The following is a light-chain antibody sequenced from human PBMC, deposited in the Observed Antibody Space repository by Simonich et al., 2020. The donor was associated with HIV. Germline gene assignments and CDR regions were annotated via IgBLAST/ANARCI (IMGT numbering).Light chain of an antibody. V-gene: IGKV3D-20*01. CDR3: QQYGSSPYT. CDR1: QSVSSSY. Sequence: EIVLTQSPGTLSLSPGERTPLSCRASQSVSSSYLAWYQQKPGLAPRLLIYDASRRATGIPDRFSGSGSGTDFTLTISRLEPEDFAIYYCQQYGSSPYTFGQGTKLEIK. CDR2: DAS. J-gene: IGKJ2*01.